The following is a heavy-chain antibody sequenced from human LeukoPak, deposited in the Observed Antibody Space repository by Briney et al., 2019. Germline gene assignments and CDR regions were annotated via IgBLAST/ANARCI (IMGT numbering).Heavy chain of an antibody. CDR2: IYYSGST. V-gene: IGHV4-59*01. Sequence: SETLSLTCTVSGGSISSYYWSWIRQPPGKGLEWIGYIYYSGSTNYNPSLKSRVTISVDTSKNQFSLKLSSVTAADTAVYYCAGSTLSSGCYHYWGQGTLVTVSS. CDR3: AGSTLSSGCYHY. J-gene: IGHJ4*02. CDR1: GGSISSYY. D-gene: IGHD6-19*01.